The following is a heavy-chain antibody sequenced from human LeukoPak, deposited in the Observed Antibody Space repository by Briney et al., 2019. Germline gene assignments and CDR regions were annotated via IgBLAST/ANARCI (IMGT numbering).Heavy chain of an antibody. J-gene: IGHJ4*02. Sequence: PGGSLRLSCAASGITVSSNCMSWVRQAPGKGLEWVSVIYGGGSTYYADSVKGRFTISRDTSKNTLYLQMNSLRAEDTAVYYCASWPGGWYGEDSWGQGTLVTVSS. CDR3: ASWPGGWYGEDS. CDR1: GITVSSNC. CDR2: IYGGGST. D-gene: IGHD6-19*01. V-gene: IGHV3-53*01.